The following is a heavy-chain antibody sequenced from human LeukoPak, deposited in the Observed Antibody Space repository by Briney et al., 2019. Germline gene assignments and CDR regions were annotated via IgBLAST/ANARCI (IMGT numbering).Heavy chain of an antibody. CDR1: GGSINNYY. D-gene: IGHD3-22*01. Sequence: SETLSLTCTVSGGSINNYYWSWIRQPPGKGLEWIAYISYSGSTNYDPSLKSRVTISVDTSKNQFSLKLSSVTAADTAVYYCARGGYFDTSGNLFDYWGQGTLVTVSS. CDR2: ISYSGST. V-gene: IGHV4-59*12. CDR3: ARGGYFDTSGNLFDY. J-gene: IGHJ4*02.